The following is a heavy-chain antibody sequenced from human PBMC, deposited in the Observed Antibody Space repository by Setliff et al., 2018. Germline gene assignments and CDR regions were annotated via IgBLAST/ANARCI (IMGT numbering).Heavy chain of an antibody. CDR2: ITGSAART. CDR1: GFTFSSYA. V-gene: IGHV3-23*01. J-gene: IGHJ4*02. Sequence: PGGSLRLSCVVSGFTFSSYAMSWVRQAPGKGLEWVSTITGSAARTYYADSVKGRFTISRDNSKSILYLQMNSLRAEDTAVYYCAKDHSYDFWAGILNPFWGQGTLVTVS. CDR3: AKDHSYDFWAGILNPF. D-gene: IGHD3-3*01.